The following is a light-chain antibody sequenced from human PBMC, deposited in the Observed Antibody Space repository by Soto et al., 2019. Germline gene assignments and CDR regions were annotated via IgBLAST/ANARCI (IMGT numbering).Light chain of an antibody. CDR1: SSNIGSNH. Sequence: QSALTQPPSASGTPGQRVIISCSGSSSNIGSNHVYWYQQFPGTAPRLLIYSSNQRPSGVPDRFSGSKSGTSASLAISGLRSEDEADYYCAAWDDRRSGFYVFGTGTKLTVL. V-gene: IGLV1-47*02. CDR3: AAWDDRRSGFYV. J-gene: IGLJ1*01. CDR2: SSN.